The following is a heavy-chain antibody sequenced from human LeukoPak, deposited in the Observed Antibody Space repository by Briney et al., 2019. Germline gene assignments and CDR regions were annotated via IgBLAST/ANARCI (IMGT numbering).Heavy chain of an antibody. V-gene: IGHV3-72*01. Sequence: GGSLRLSCAASGFTFSSYAMSWVRQAPGRGLEWVGRTRNKADSYTTEYAASVKGRFTISRDDSKNSLFLQMNSLKTEDTAVYYCARGPYCSSTSCYVDYYYGMDVWGQGTTVTVSS. CDR2: TRNKADSYTT. J-gene: IGHJ6*02. D-gene: IGHD2-2*01. CDR1: GFTFSSYA. CDR3: ARGPYCSSTSCYVDYYYGMDV.